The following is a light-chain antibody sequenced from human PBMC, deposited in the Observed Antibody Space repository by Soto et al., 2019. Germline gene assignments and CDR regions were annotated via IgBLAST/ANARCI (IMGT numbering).Light chain of an antibody. V-gene: IGLV2-14*03. Sequence: QSVLTQPASVSGSPGQSITISCTGTSSDVGGYNYVSWYQHHPGKAPKLMIYDVSNRPSGVSNRFSGSKSGNTASLSISGLLPEDEADYYCSSYRTSNTRQIVCGTGTKVNVL. CDR1: SSDVGGYNY. CDR3: SSYRTSNTRQIV. CDR2: DVS. J-gene: IGLJ1*01.